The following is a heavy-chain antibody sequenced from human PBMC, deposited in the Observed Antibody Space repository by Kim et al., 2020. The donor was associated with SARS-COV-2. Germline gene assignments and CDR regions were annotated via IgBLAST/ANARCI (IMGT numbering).Heavy chain of an antibody. CDR2: INPSDSGT. D-gene: IGHD1-26*01. Sequence: ASVKVSYTTSGYTFSTYYIHWVRQAPGHGLEWVGMINPSDSGTTYAQKLRGRVTITRDTSTSTVNMELNSLTSDDTAIYYCARDIPGSHMGSYWGQGSLVSVSS. CDR1: GYTFSTYY. J-gene: IGHJ4*02. V-gene: IGHV1-46*01. CDR3: ARDIPGSHMGSY.